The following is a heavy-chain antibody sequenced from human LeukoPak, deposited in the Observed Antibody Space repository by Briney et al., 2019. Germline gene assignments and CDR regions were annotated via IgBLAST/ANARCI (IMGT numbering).Heavy chain of an antibody. Sequence: ASVKVSCKASGGTFSSYAISWVRQAPGQGLEWMGRIIPILGIANYAQKFQGRVTITADKSTSTAYMELSSLRSEDTAVYYCARQGGRELLEGYFDYWGQGTLVTVSP. CDR1: GGTFSSYA. J-gene: IGHJ4*02. CDR3: ARQGGRELLEGYFDY. V-gene: IGHV1-69*04. D-gene: IGHD1-26*01. CDR2: IIPILGIA.